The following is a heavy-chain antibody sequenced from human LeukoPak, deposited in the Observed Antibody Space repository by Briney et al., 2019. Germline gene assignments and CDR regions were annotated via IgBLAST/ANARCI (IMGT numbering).Heavy chain of an antibody. CDR2: ISYVVSNK. J-gene: IGHJ6*04. D-gene: IGHD2-15*01. CDR3: ARDEMGGSMWCGGSCYWWGSYYGMDV. Sequence: GRSLRLSCAVSRYTFSSYALHGGTEAPGKGVERGAVISYVVSNKYYTDSVNGRFTISRDNSKNTLYLQMSSLRAEDTAVYYCARDEMGGSMWCGGSCYWWGSYYGMDVWGKGTTVTVSS. CDR1: RYTFSSYA. V-gene: IGHV3-30*04.